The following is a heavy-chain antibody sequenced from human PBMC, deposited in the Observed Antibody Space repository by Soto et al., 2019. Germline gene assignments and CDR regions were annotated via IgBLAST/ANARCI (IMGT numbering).Heavy chain of an antibody. CDR2: IYYSGST. CDR1: GGSISSSSYY. J-gene: IGHJ3*02. V-gene: IGHV4-39*01. Sequence: QLQLQESGPGLVKPSETLSLTCTVSGGSISSSSYYCCWIRQPPGKGLEWIGTIYYSGSTYYNPSLKTRVTISVDTSKNQFSLKLSSVTAADTAVYYCARQGSGSYNAFDIWGRGTVVTVSS. D-gene: IGHD1-26*01. CDR3: ARQGSGSYNAFDI.